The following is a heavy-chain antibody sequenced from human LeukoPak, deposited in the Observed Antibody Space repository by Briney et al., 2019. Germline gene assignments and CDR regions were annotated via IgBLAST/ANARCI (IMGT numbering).Heavy chain of an antibody. D-gene: IGHD3-16*02. Sequence: GGSLRLSCAASGFTFSSYSMKWVRQAPEKLLGWVSYISSSSSTIYYAYSVKGRFTISRDNAKNSLYLQMKSLRAEDTAVYYSARDDYDYVWGSYRLPSYFDYWGGGPLVTVSS. CDR2: ISSSSSTI. V-gene: IGHV3-48*01. CDR3: ARDDYDYVWGSYRLPSYFDY. CDR1: GFTFSSYS. J-gene: IGHJ4*02.